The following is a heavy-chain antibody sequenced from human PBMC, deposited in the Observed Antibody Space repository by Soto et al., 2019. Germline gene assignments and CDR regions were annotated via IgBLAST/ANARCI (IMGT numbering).Heavy chain of an antibody. V-gene: IGHV3-33*01. Sequence: QVQLVESGGGVVQPGRSLRLSCAASGFTFSSYGMHWVRQAPGKGLEWVVVIWYDGSNKYYADSVKGRFTISRDNSKNTLYLQMNSLRAEDTAVYYCARERSWNDSPPAFGYWGQGTLVTVSS. D-gene: IGHD1-1*01. J-gene: IGHJ4*02. CDR1: GFTFSSYG. CDR2: IWYDGSNK. CDR3: ARERSWNDSPPAFGY.